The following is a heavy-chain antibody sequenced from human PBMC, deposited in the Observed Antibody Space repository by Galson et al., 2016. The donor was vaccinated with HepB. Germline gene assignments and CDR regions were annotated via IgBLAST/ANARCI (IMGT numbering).Heavy chain of an antibody. J-gene: IGHJ4*02. D-gene: IGHD6-19*01. CDR3: ARGPYISGWLDS. CDR1: GGTFNNYV. CDR2: IIPLFATT. Sequence: SVKVSCKASGGTFNNYVITWVRQAPGQGLEWMGGIIPLFATTNYAQEFQGRVTITADESATTAYMELSSLRSEDTAVYYCARGPYISGWLDSWGQGTLVTVPS. V-gene: IGHV1-69*13.